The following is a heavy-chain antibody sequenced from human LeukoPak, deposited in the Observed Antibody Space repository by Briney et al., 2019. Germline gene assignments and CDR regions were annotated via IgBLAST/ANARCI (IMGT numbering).Heavy chain of an antibody. Sequence: GGSLRLSCAASGFTLSSSEMDWVRQAPGKGLEWVSYINSDNSVLYADSVKGRFTISSDKATNSVYLQMNSLRAEDTAVYYCAREVVTQAIYSGYDAFEIWGQGTMVTVSS. CDR3: AREVVTQAIYSGYDAFEI. D-gene: IGHD5-12*01. CDR2: INSDNSV. CDR1: GFTLSSSE. V-gene: IGHV3-48*03. J-gene: IGHJ3*02.